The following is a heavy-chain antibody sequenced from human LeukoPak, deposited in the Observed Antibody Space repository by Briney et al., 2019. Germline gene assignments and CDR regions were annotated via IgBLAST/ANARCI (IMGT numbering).Heavy chain of an antibody. J-gene: IGHJ5*02. CDR3: AGAKYNWFDP. CDR2: ISASGGST. CDR1: GFTFSSFA. Sequence: GGSLRLSCAASGFTFSSFATSWVRQAPGKGLEWVSGISASGGSTYYADSVKGRFTISRDNSKNTLYLQMNSLRAEDTAVYYCAGAKYNWFDPWGQGTLVTVSS. V-gene: IGHV3-23*01.